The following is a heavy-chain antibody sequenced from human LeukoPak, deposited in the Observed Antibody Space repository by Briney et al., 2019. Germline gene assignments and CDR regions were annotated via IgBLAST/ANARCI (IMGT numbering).Heavy chain of an antibody. J-gene: IGHJ4*02. Sequence: SETLSLTCTVSGGSISSYYWSWIRQPPGKGLEWIGYIYYSGSTNYNPSLKSRVTISVDTSTNQFSLKLSSVTAADTAVYYCARALRDDYGDYLFDYWGRGTLVTVSS. CDR2: IYYSGST. D-gene: IGHD4-17*01. CDR1: GGSISSYY. V-gene: IGHV4-59*01. CDR3: ARALRDDYGDYLFDY.